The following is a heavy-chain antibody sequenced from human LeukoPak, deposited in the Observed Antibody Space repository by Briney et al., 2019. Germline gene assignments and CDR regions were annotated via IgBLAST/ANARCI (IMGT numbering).Heavy chain of an antibody. CDR1: GYTFTNYH. Sequence: ASVKVSCKASGYTFTNYHITWVRQAPGQGLEWMGWISAYSGNTNYAQKLQGRVTMTTDKSTNTAYMELRSLRSDDTAVYYCARVGYAGNFFGYWGQGTLVTVSS. D-gene: IGHD4-23*01. CDR2: ISAYSGNT. CDR3: ARVGYAGNFFGY. V-gene: IGHV1-18*01. J-gene: IGHJ4*02.